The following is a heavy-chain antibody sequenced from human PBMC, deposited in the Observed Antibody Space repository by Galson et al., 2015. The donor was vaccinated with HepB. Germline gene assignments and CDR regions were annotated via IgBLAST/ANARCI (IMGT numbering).Heavy chain of an antibody. D-gene: IGHD2-8*01. CDR2: VYYSGST. V-gene: IGHV4-59*08. CDR1: GGSISSYY. Sequence: LSLTCTVSGGSISSYYWRWIRQPPGKGLEWIGYVYYSGSTNYNPSLKSRVTISVDTSKNQFSLNLNSVSAADTAVYYCARQKGTKIPFDYWVQGALVTVSS. CDR3: ARQKGTKIPFDY. J-gene: IGHJ4*02.